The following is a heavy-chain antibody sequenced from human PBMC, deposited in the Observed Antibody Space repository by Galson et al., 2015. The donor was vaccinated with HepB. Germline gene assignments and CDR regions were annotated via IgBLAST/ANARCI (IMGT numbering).Heavy chain of an antibody. Sequence: SLRLSCAASGFTFSNHAVHWVRQAPGKGLEWVAVISYDGSGENYADSVEGRFTVSRDNSKNTFSLQMNALSAEDTALYYCARQVRILEWLFLGYYMDVWGKGTTVIVSS. D-gene: IGHD3-3*01. J-gene: IGHJ6*03. V-gene: IGHV3-30*04. CDR3: ARQVRILEWLFLGYYMDV. CDR2: ISYDGSGE. CDR1: GFTFSNHA.